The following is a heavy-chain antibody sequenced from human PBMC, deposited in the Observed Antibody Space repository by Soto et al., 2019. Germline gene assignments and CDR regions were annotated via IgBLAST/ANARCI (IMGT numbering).Heavy chain of an antibody. V-gene: IGHV3-23*01. Sequence: LRLSCAASGFTFSMYAMSWVRQAPGKGLEWVSVISGSGGRTYYADSVKGRFTMSRDNSKNRLYLQMNALRAEDTAVYYCAKEVVVESAGRSHYYYYGLDVWGQGTTVTVSS. CDR1: GFTFSMYA. CDR3: AKEVVVESAGRSHYYYYGLDV. D-gene: IGHD2-2*01. CDR2: ISGSGGRT. J-gene: IGHJ6*02.